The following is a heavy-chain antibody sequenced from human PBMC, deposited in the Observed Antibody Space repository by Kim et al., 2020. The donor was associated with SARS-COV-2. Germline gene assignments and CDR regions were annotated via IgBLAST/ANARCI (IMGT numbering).Heavy chain of an antibody. CDR2: ISYDGSNK. J-gene: IGHJ4*02. Sequence: GGSLRLSCAASGFTFSSYAMHWVRQAPGKGLEWVAVISYDGSNKYYVDSVKGRFTISRDNSKNTLYLQMNSLRAEDTAVYYCARDLVMGYSSSWYSLHYWGQGTLVTVSS. V-gene: IGHV3-30*04. CDR3: ARDLVMGYSSSWYSLHY. CDR1: GFTFSSYA. D-gene: IGHD6-13*01.